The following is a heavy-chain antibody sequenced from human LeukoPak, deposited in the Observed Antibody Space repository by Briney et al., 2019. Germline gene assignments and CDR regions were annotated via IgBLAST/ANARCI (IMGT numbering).Heavy chain of an antibody. J-gene: IGHJ4*02. CDR2: IKTKTDGGTT. CDR1: GFTFSNAW. Sequence: AGGSLRLSCAASGFTFSNAWMSWVRQAPGKGLEWVGRIKTKTDGGTTDYAAPVKGRFTISRDDSKSTLYLQMNSLKTDDTAVCYCTTPPWYDSRGYWGQGTLVTVSS. V-gene: IGHV3-15*01. D-gene: IGHD6-13*01. CDR3: TTPPWYDSRGY.